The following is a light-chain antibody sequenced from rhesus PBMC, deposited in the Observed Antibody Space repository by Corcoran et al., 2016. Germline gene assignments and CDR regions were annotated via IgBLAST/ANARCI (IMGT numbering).Light chain of an antibody. CDR2: KAS. Sequence: DIQMTQSPSSLSASVGDRVTITCRASENVNNYLNWYQQKTGKAPKLLIYKASTLQSGVPSRFSGNGSRTDYTYTICNLQPEDFATYYCQHGYGTPLTFGGGTKVEIK. V-gene: IGKV1-74*01. J-gene: IGKJ4*01. CDR3: QHGYGTPLT. CDR1: ENVNNY.